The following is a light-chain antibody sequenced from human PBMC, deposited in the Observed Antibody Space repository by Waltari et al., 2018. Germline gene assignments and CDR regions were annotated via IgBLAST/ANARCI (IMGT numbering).Light chain of an antibody. CDR3: NSRDSSGNHIV. Sequence: SSELTQDPAVSVALGQTVRITCQGDSLRSYYASWYQQKPGQAPVLVIYGKNTRPSGIPDRFSGSSSGNTASLTITGAQAEDEADYYCNSRDSSGNHIVFGTGTKVTVL. J-gene: IGLJ1*01. V-gene: IGLV3-19*01. CDR2: GKN. CDR1: SLRSYY.